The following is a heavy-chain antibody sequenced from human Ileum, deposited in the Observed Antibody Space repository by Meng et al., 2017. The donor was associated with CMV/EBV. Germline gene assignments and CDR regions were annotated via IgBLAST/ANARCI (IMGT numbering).Heavy chain of an antibody. V-gene: IGHV3-20*03. CDR1: GFHFADYG. J-gene: IGHJ4*02. CDR2: INWNGASI. Sequence: SGFHFADYGLSWVRPAPGKGLGWVDNINWNGASIGYADSVKGRFTISRDNAKNSLYLQMNSLRAEDTAFYYCARARVVGAIVPFDNWGQGTLVTVSS. CDR3: ARARVVGAIVPFDN. D-gene: IGHD1-26*01.